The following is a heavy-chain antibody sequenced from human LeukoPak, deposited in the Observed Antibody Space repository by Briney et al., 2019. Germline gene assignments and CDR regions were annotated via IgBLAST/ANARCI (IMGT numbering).Heavy chain of an antibody. J-gene: IGHJ3*02. CDR2: IYYSGST. CDR1: GGSISSYY. CDR3: ARRTPYYYDSSSGYNFDI. V-gene: IGHV4-59*08. D-gene: IGHD3-22*01. Sequence: PSETLSLTCTVSGGSISSYYWSWIRQPPGKGLEWIGYIYYSGSTNYNPSLKSRVTISVDTSKNQFSLKLSSVTAADTAVYYCARRTPYYYDSSSGYNFDIWGQGTMVTVSS.